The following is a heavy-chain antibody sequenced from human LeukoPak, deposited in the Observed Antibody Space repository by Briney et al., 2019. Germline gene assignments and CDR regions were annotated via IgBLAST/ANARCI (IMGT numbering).Heavy chain of an antibody. J-gene: IGHJ6*02. CDR1: GYTFTSYG. V-gene: IGHV1-18*01. Sequence: ASVKVSCTASGYTFTSYGISWVRQAPGQGLEWMGWISAYNGNTNYAQKFQGRVTMTEDTSTDTAYMELSSLRSEDTAVYYCATGIPRYYYYGMDVWGQGTTVTVSS. CDR3: ATGIPRYYYYGMDV. CDR2: ISAYNGNT. D-gene: IGHD3-3*01.